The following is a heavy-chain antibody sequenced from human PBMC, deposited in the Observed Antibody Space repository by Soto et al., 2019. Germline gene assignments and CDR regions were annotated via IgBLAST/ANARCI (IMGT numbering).Heavy chain of an antibody. CDR2: ISHDEGNK. Sequence: QVLLVESGGGVVQPGGSLRLSCAASEFTFSTYPMHWVRQAPGKGLEWVAVISHDEGNKYYGDSMKGRFTISRDNSKNTLYLQMNGLGGADPAVYYCARGASDSWGRYLEIHFIVSWGQGTLVTVSS. CDR3: ARGASDSWGRYLEIHFIVS. D-gene: IGHD3-3*01. V-gene: IGHV3-30-3*01. J-gene: IGHJ4*02. CDR1: EFTFSTYP.